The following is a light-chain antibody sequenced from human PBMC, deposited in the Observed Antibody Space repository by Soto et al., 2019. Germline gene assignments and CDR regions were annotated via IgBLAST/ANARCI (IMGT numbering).Light chain of an antibody. J-gene: IGLJ2*01. CDR2: ENN. CDR3: ETWDSSLTAGV. Sequence: QAVVTQPPSVSAAPGQKVTISCSGTTSNIGTNYVSWYRQLPGTAPKLLIYENNKRPSGIPDRISGSKSGTSATLGITGLQTGDEAVYYCETWDSSLTAGVFGGGTKVTVL. V-gene: IGLV1-51*02. CDR1: TSNIGTNY.